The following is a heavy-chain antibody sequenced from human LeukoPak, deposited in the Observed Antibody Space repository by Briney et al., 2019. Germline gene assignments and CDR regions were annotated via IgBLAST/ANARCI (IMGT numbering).Heavy chain of an antibody. V-gene: IGHV3-23*01. CDR3: AGASTTYPHFDY. CDR1: GFTFSSYA. J-gene: IGHJ4*02. Sequence: GGSLRLSCTASGFTFSSYAMSWVRQAPGKGLEWVSAISGSGGSTYYADSVKGRFTISRDNSKNTLYLQMNSLRAEDTAVYYCAGASTTYPHFDYWGQGTLVTVSS. D-gene: IGHD4-17*01. CDR2: ISGSGGST.